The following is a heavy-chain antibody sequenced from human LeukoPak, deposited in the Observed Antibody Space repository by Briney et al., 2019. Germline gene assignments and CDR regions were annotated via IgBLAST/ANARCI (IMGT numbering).Heavy chain of an antibody. D-gene: IGHD6-13*01. Sequence: GGSLRLSCAASGFTFSDYYMSWIRQAPGKGLEWVSYISSSGSTIYYADSVKGRFTISRDNAKNSLYLQMNSPRAEDTAVYYCATSSSWYENWFDPWGQGTLVTVSS. CDR2: ISSSGSTI. V-gene: IGHV3-11*01. CDR1: GFTFSDYY. CDR3: ATSSSWYENWFDP. J-gene: IGHJ5*02.